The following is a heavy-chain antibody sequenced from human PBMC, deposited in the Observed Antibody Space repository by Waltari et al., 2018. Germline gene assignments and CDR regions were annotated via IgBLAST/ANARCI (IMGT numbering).Heavy chain of an antibody. CDR3: VLFSSSFLGDC. CDR2: INTDGSIT. V-gene: IGHV3-74*01. D-gene: IGHD6-13*01. Sequence: EVQLVEPGGGLVPPGGSLGLSCAASGFTFRTPWMHWVHQAPGKGLVSVSQINTDGSITSYADSVRGRFTISRDNAKNTLFLQMNSLRAEDTAVYYCVLFSSSFLGDCWGQGTLVTVSS. J-gene: IGHJ4*02. CDR1: GFTFRTPW.